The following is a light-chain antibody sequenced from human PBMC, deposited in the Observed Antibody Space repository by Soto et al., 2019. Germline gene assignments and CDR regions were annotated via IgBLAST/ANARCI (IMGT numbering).Light chain of an antibody. CDR2: SNV. Sequence: QSVLTQAPSVSGTPGQRVTISCSGSSPNIGSNTVSWYQQVPGTAPKVLIYSNVQRPSGVPDRFSGSKSGTSASLAIGGLQSEDEADYYCAAWDGSLNGWVFGGGTKLTVL. CDR1: SPNIGSNT. V-gene: IGLV1-44*01. CDR3: AAWDGSLNGWV. J-gene: IGLJ3*02.